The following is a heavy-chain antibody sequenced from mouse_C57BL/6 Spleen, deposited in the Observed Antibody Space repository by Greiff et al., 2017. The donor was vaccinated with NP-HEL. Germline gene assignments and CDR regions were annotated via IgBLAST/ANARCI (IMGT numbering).Heavy chain of an antibody. D-gene: IGHD1-1*01. V-gene: IGHV5-17*01. CDR1: GFTFSDYG. CDR3: ARQPYYGSSYDWYFDV. J-gene: IGHJ1*03. CDR2: ISSGSSTI. Sequence: EVMLVESGGGLVKPGGSLKLSCAASGFTFSDYGMHWVRQAPEKGLEWVAYISSGSSTIYYADTVKGRFTISRDNAKNTLFLQMTSLRSEDTAMYYCARQPYYGSSYDWYFDVWGTGTTVTVSS.